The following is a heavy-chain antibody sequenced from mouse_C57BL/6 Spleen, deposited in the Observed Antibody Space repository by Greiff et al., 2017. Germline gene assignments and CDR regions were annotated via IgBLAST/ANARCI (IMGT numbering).Heavy chain of an antibody. CDR2: IHPNSGST. Sequence: VQLQQPGAELVKPGASVKLSCKASGYTFTSYWMHWVKQRPGQGLEWIGMIHPNSGSTNYNEKFKSKATLTVDKSSSTAYMQRSSLTSEDSAVYYCARGYVSSYGYFDVWGTGTTVTVSS. CDR3: ARGYVSSYGYFDV. D-gene: IGHD1-1*01. CDR1: GYTFTSYW. V-gene: IGHV1-64*01. J-gene: IGHJ1*03.